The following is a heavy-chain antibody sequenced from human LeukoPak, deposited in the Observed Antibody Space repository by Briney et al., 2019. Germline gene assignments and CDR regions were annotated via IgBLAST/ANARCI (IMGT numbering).Heavy chain of an antibody. J-gene: IGHJ4*02. CDR1: GGSISSGSYY. CDR2: IYSSGNT. Sequence: SETLSLTCTVSGGSISSGSYYWSWIRQSPGKGLEWIGHIYSSGNTDYNSSLKSRVTISVDTSKSQFSLRLSSVTATDTAVYYCARPRWQLVGPYFDYWGQGILVTVSS. CDR3: ARPRWQLVGPYFDY. V-gene: IGHV4-61*01. D-gene: IGHD1-26*01.